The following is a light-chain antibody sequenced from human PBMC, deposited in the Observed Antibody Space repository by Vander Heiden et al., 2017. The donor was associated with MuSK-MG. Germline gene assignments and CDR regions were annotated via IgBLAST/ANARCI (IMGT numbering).Light chain of an antibody. Sequence: DIVMTQAPDTLAVSLGERATINCKSSQRGFYTPNNQNCLAWYQQKPAHPPMLLITWASNREAGFPDSFSGSGTGTDFTLTIRRPQAEDVAVYYCQQWNSFPFTFGQGTKVDIK. CDR2: WAS. J-gene: IGKJ2*01. V-gene: IGKV4-1*01. CDR1: QRGFYTPNNQNC. CDR3: QQWNSFPFT.